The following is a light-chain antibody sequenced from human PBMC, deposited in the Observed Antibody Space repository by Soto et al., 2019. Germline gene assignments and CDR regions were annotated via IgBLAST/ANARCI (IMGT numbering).Light chain of an antibody. CDR1: YSNIGSNT. CDR3: AAWDDSLNSPRML. V-gene: IGLV1-44*01. CDR2: SNN. J-gene: IGLJ2*01. Sequence: QSVLTQPPSVSASPGQRGTISCSGTYSNIGSNTVAWYQRLPGAAPKLLIYSNNERPSGVPDRFSGSKSGSSASLAISGLQSEEEAYYYCAAWDDSLNSPRMLFGGRTKLTVL.